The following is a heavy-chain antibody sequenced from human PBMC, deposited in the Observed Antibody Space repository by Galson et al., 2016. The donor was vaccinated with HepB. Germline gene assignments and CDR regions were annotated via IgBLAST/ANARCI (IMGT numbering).Heavy chain of an antibody. CDR1: GASINNRNW. Sequence: ETLSLTCAVSGASINNRNWWGWVRQPPGQGLEWIGEVYRSGSTNYTPSLKRRVSMSADKSKNQFSLKMTSVTAADTAVYYCARQQEAQDGYDFWGQGTLVTVSS. D-gene: IGHD6-25*01. J-gene: IGHJ4*02. V-gene: IGHV4-4*02. CDR3: ARQQEAQDGYDF. CDR2: VYRSGST.